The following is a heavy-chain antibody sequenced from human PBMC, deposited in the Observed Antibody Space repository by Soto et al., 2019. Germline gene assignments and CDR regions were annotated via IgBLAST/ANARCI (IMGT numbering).Heavy chain of an antibody. D-gene: IGHD3-22*01. V-gene: IGHV1-18*01. CDR3: AGYYYDSSGYFHDAFDI. CDR2: ISAYNGNT. Sequence: QVQLVQSGAEVKKPGASVKVSCKASGYTFTSYGISWVRQAPGQGLEWMGWISAYNGNTNYAQKLQGRVTMTTDTSTITAYMELRSLRSDDTAVYYCAGYYYDSSGYFHDAFDIWGQGTMVTVSS. J-gene: IGHJ3*02. CDR1: GYTFTSYG.